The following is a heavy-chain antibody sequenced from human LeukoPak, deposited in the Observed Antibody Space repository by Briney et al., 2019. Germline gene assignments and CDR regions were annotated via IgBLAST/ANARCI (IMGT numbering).Heavy chain of an antibody. CDR3: ARDSGYDCFDY. J-gene: IGHJ4*02. V-gene: IGHV3-7*01. D-gene: IGHD5-12*01. CDR2: MNQDGSEK. Sequence: GGSLRLSCAASGFTFSGSWMAWVRQAPGKGLEWVANMNQDGSEKNYVDSVKGRFTISRDNAKNSLYLQMNSLRAEDTAVYYCARDSGYDCFDYWGQGTLVIVSS. CDR1: GFTFSGSW.